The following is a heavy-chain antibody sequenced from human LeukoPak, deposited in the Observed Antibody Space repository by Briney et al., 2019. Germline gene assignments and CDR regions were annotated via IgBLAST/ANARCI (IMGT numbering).Heavy chain of an antibody. CDR2: ISSSSSYI. V-gene: IGHV3-21*01. CDR1: GFTFSSYS. D-gene: IGHD3-10*01. J-gene: IGHJ5*02. CDR3: ARDRGTYPNWFDP. Sequence: PGGSLRLSCAASGFTFSSYSMNWVRQAPGKGLEWVSSISSSSSYIYYADSVKGRFTISRDNAENSLYLQMNSLRAEDTAVYYCARDRGTYPNWFDPWGQGTLVTVSS.